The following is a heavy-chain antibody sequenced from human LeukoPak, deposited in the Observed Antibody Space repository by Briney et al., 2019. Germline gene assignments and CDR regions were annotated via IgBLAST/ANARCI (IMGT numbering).Heavy chain of an antibody. CDR1: GGSFSGYY. Sequence: SETLSLTCAVYGGSFSGYYWSWIRQPPGKGLEWIGEINHSGNTNYNPSLKSRVTISVDTSKNQFSLKLSSVTAADTAVYYCARGRGSYNYFDYWGQGTLVTVSS. CDR3: ARGRGSYNYFDY. D-gene: IGHD3-16*01. CDR2: INHSGNT. J-gene: IGHJ4*02. V-gene: IGHV4-34*01.